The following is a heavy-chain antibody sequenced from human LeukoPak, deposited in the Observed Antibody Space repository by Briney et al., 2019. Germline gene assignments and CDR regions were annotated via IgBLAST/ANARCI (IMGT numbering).Heavy chain of an antibody. V-gene: IGHV4-59*01. CDR2: IYYSGST. Sequence: SETLSLTCTVSGGSISSYYWRWIRQPPGKGLEWIGYIYYSGSTNYNPSLKSRVTISVDTSKNQFSLKLSSVTAADTAVYYCARLARDYEFDYWGQGTLVTFSS. CDR1: GGSISSYY. CDR3: ARLARDYEFDY. J-gene: IGHJ4*02. D-gene: IGHD4-17*01.